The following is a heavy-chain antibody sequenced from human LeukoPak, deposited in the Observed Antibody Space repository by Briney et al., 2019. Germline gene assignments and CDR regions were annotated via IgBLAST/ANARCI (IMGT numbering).Heavy chain of an antibody. CDR3: ARDSVDGSGTYYNDSPDY. CDR1: GYTFSSYG. CDR2: ISAYNGNT. V-gene: IGHV1-18*01. D-gene: IGHD3-10*01. J-gene: IGHJ4*02. Sequence: ASVKVSCKASGYTFSSYGISWVRQAPGQGLEWMGWISAYNGNTEYVQHLRGRATMTTDISTSTAYMELRSLRSDDTAVYYCARDSVDGSGTYYNDSPDYWGQGTLVTVSS.